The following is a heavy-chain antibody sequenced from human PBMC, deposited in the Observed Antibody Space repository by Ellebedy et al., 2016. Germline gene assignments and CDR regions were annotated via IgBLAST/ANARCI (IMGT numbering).Heavy chain of an antibody. Sequence: GGSLRLSXAASGFTFSSYSMNWVRQAPGKGLEWVSSISSSSSYIYYADSVKGRFTISRDNAKNSLYLQMNSLRAEDTAVYYCARELYSYGYLGAFDIWGQGTMVTVSS. CDR2: ISSSSSYI. D-gene: IGHD5-18*01. CDR3: ARELYSYGYLGAFDI. V-gene: IGHV3-21*01. J-gene: IGHJ3*02. CDR1: GFTFSSYS.